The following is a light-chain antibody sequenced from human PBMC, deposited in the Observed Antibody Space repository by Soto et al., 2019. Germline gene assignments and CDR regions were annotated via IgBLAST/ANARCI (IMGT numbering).Light chain of an antibody. J-gene: IGLJ3*02. CDR2: EDN. Sequence: NFMLTQPHSVSESPGKTVIISCTRSTGSIASNYVQWYLQPPGSSPTTVIYEDNQRPSGVPDRFSGSIDSSSNSASLSISGLETEDEADSFCQSYDATNQVFGGGTKLTVL. CDR1: TGSIASNY. V-gene: IGLV6-57*01. CDR3: QSYDATNQV.